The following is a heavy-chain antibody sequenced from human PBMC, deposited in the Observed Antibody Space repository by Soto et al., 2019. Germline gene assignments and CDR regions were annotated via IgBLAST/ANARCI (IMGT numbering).Heavy chain of an antibody. J-gene: IGHJ4*02. V-gene: IGHV3-30*18. CDR3: AKGNDYGDYYFDY. CDR2: ISYDGSNK. Sequence: PGGSLRLSCAASGFTFSSYGMHWVRQAPGKGLEWVAVISYDGSNKYYADSVKGRFTISRDNSKNTLYLQMNSLRAEDTAVYYCAKGNDYGDYYFDYWGPGTLVTVSS. D-gene: IGHD4-17*01. CDR1: GFTFSSYG.